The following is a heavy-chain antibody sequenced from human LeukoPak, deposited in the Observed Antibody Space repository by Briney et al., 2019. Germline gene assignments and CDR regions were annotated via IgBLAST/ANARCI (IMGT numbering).Heavy chain of an antibody. V-gene: IGHV4-34*01. CDR3: ARGREVPAAIHGGWFDP. J-gene: IGHJ5*02. D-gene: IGHD2-2*02. Sequence: SETLSLTCAVYGGSFSGYYWSWIRQPPGKGLEWIGEINHSGSTNYNPSPKSRVTISVDTSKNQFSLKLSSVTAADTAVYYCARGREVPAAIHGGWFDPWGQGTLVTVSS. CDR1: GGSFSGYY. CDR2: INHSGST.